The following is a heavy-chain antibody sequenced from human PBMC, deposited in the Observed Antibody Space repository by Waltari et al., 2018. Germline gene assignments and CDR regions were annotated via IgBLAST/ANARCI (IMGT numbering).Heavy chain of an antibody. V-gene: IGHV3-23*01. D-gene: IGHD3-16*02. J-gene: IGHJ4*02. Sequence: EVQLLESAGGLVQPGGALRLSCAASGFSFMGYAMSWVRQAPGEGREGVAVISGSGATPCYADSVKGRVTIVRDNSKDTFYLQMNSLRVDDSAVYYCAKGSRGYTNYFFDYWGQGALVTVSS. CDR1: GFSFMGYA. CDR3: AKGSRGYTNYFFDY. CDR2: ISGSGATP.